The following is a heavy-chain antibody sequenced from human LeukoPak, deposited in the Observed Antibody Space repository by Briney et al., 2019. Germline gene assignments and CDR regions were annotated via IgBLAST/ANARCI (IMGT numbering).Heavy chain of an antibody. D-gene: IGHD4/OR15-4a*01. CDR2: ISGSGLGT. CDR1: GFKFGDYA. Sequence: HPGGSLRLSCVASGFKFGDYAMAWVRQAPEKGPEWVASISGSGLGTYYADSVQGRFIISRDNSKTTVSLQMNSLRVDDTATYFCGKGSQRLFQGAIRDSFYMEVWGEGTSVSVSS. J-gene: IGHJ6*03. V-gene: IGHV3-23*01. CDR3: GKGSQRLFQGAIRDSFYMEV.